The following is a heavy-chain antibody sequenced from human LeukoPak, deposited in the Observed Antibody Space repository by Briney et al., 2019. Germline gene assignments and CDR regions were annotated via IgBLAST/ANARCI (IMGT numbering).Heavy chain of an antibody. Sequence: GGSLSLSCAASGYTFSSYNMNWVRQPPGKGLEWVSYISSSSTTTYYADSVRGRFTISRDNAKKSLYLQRNSLRDEDTAVYYCGISWTHGGLGTLVTVSS. CDR1: GYTFSSYN. D-gene: IGHD6-13*01. CDR2: ISSSSTTT. J-gene: IGHJ4*02. CDR3: GISWTH. V-gene: IGHV3-48*02.